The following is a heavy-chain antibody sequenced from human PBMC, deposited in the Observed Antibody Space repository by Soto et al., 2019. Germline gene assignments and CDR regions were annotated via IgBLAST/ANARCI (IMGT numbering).Heavy chain of an antibody. Sequence: QVQLVQSGAEVKKPGASVKVSCKASGYTFTSYGISWVRQAPGQGLEWMGWISAYNGNTNYAQKLQGRVTMTTDTPTSTAHMELRSLRSDDTAVYYCAREGYCISTSCALGYWGQGTLVTVSS. J-gene: IGHJ4*02. CDR1: GYTFTSYG. CDR3: AREGYCISTSCALGY. D-gene: IGHD2-2*01. V-gene: IGHV1-18*01. CDR2: ISAYNGNT.